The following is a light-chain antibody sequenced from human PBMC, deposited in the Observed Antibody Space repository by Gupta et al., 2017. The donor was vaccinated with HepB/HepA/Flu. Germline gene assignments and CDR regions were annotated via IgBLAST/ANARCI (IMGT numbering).Light chain of an antibody. V-gene: IGLV1-47*01. J-gene: IGLJ2*01. CDR3: AALDKSRRHLV. CDR1: SSNVGRSF. CDR2: RND. Sequence: QSVLTQSPSASGTPGQRVTISCSGSSSNVGRSFVYWYQQFPGAAPKLLIYRNDQRPSGVPDRFSASKSGSSASLAISGLRAEEDADYYCAALDKSRRHLVFGGGTKLTVL.